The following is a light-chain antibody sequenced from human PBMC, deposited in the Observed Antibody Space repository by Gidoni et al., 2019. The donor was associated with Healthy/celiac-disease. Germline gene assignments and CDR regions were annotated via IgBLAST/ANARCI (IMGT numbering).Light chain of an antibody. CDR3: QQRSNGPPLT. CDR1: QSVISY. V-gene: IGKV3-11*01. CDR2: DAS. Sequence: EIVLTQSPATLSLSPGERATLSCRASQSVISYLDWYQQKPGQAPRLLIYDASNRATGSPARFSGSGSGTDITLTISSLEPEDFAVYYWQQRSNGPPLTFGGGTKVEIK. J-gene: IGKJ4*01.